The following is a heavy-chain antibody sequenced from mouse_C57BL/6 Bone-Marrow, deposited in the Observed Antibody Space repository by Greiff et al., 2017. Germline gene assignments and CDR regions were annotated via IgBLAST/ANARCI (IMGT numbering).Heavy chain of an antibody. Sequence: QVQLKQSGAELMKPGASVKLSCKATGYTFTGYWIEWVKQRPGHGLEWIGEILPGSGSTNYNEKFKGKATFTADTSSNTAYMQLSSLTTEDSAINYCARWGDAKDYWGQGTSGTVSS. V-gene: IGHV1-9*01. CDR2: ILPGSGST. J-gene: IGHJ4*01. CDR1: GYTFTGYW. CDR3: ARWGDAKDY.